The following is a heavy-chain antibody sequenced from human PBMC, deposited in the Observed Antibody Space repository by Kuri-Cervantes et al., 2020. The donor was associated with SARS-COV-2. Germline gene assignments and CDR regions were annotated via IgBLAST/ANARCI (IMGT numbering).Heavy chain of an antibody. D-gene: IGHD5-18*01. Sequence: GGSLRLSCAASGFTFSSYAMSWVRQAPGKGLEWVSYISSSGSTIYYADSVKGRFTISRDNAKNSLYLQMNSLRAEDTAVYYCASLNVDTAMAPVSDYYYMDVWGKGTTVT. V-gene: IGHV3-48*04. CDR2: ISSSGSTI. J-gene: IGHJ6*03. CDR3: ASLNVDTAMAPVSDYYYMDV. CDR1: GFTFSSYA.